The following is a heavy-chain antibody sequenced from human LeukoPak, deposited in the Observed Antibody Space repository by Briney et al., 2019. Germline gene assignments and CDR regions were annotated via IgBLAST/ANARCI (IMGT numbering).Heavy chain of an antibody. D-gene: IGHD3-10*01. V-gene: IGHV3-23*01. J-gene: IGHJ4*02. CDR2: ISGSGGST. Sequence: GGSLRLSCAASGFTFSSYAMSWVRQAPGKGLEWVSAISGSGGSTYYADSVKGRFTISRDNSKNTLYLQMNSLRAEDTAVYYCAKDPNPYYGSGMNLGYFDCWGQGTLVTVSS. CDR3: AKDPNPYYGSGMNLGYFDC. CDR1: GFTFSSYA.